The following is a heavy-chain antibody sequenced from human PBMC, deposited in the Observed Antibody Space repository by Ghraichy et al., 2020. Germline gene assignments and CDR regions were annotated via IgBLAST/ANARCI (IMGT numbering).Heavy chain of an antibody. J-gene: IGHJ4*02. D-gene: IGHD6-13*01. CDR2: IYASGST. Sequence: SETLSLTCTVSGGSITTNYWTWIRQPPGKGLEWIGYIYASGSTNYNPSLKSRVTISIDTSKNQFSLKLNSVTAADTAVYYCARLVSISWPPYFDYWGQGTLVTVSS. CDR3: ARLVSISWPPYFDY. V-gene: IGHV4-4*09. CDR1: GGSITTNY.